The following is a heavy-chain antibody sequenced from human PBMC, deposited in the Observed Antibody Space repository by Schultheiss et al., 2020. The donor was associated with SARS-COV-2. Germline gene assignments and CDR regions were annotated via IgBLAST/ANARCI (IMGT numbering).Heavy chain of an antibody. CDR3: ARSVQLYAFDI. Sequence: SQTLSLTCAVYGGSFSGYYWSWIRQPPGKGLEWIGSIYHSGSTNYNPSLKSRVTISVDTSKNQFSLKLSSVTAADTAVYYCARSVQLYAFDIWGQGTTVTVSS. CDR1: GGSFSGYY. J-gene: IGHJ3*02. D-gene: IGHD6-13*01. V-gene: IGHV4-34*01. CDR2: IYHSGST.